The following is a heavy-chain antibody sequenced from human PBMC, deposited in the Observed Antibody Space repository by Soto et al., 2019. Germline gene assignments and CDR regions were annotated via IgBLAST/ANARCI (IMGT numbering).Heavy chain of an antibody. CDR1: GGSISSCGCY. Sequence: PSETLSLTCTVSGGSISSCGCYWSWIRQHPGKGLEWIGYIYYSGSTYYNPSLKSRVTISVDTSKNQFSLKLSSVTAADTAVYYCARDRRDDYVWGSYRDMTDYYYYYGMDVWGQGTTVTVSS. CDR2: IYYSGST. J-gene: IGHJ6*02. D-gene: IGHD3-16*02. V-gene: IGHV4-31*03. CDR3: ARDRRDDYVWGSYRDMTDYYYYYGMDV.